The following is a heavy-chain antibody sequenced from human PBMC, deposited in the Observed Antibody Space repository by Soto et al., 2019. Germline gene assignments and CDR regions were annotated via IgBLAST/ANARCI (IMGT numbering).Heavy chain of an antibody. Sequence: QVQLQESGPGLVKPSQTLSLTCTVSGGSISSGGYYWSWIRQHPVKGLEWIGYIYYSGTTYYNPSLKSRVTISVDASKNQFSLKLPYVTAADTAVYYCARVNPGQWLVKYWGQGTLVTVSS. J-gene: IGHJ4*02. D-gene: IGHD6-19*01. CDR1: GGSISSGGYY. V-gene: IGHV4-31*03. CDR3: ARVNPGQWLVKY. CDR2: IYYSGTT.